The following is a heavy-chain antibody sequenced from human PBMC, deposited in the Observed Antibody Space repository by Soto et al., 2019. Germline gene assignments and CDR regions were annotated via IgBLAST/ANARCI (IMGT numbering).Heavy chain of an antibody. CDR2: INPNSGYT. D-gene: IGHD1-26*01. Sequence: QVQLVQSGTEVKRPGDSVKVSCKASGYTFTGYYVHWVRQAPGQGLEWMGWINPNSGYTYLAQRFQGRVTMNRDTSIGTAYMELRGLTSDDTAEYYCAKGGAIVAAGTRVYLYNAMDVW. J-gene: IGHJ6*01. V-gene: IGHV1-2*02. CDR1: GYTFTGYY. CDR3: AKGGAIVAAGTRVYLYNAMDV.